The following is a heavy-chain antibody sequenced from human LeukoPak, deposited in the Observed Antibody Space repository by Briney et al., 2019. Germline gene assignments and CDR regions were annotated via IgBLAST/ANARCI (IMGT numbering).Heavy chain of an antibody. CDR3: GRDLIDYGGNIVY. CDR2: ISGNNGYT. V-gene: IGHV1-18*01. J-gene: IGHJ4*02. CDR1: GYTFNTYG. D-gene: IGHD4-23*01. Sequence: ASVKVSYKASGYTFNTYGISWVRQAPGQGLEWMGWISGNNGYTNYAQKLQGRVTMTTDTSTNTAYMELRSLRSDDTAVYYCGRDLIDYGGNIVYWGQGTLVTVSS.